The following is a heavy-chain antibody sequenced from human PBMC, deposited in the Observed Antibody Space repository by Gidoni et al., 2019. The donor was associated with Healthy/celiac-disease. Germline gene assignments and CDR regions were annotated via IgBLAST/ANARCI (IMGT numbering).Heavy chain of an antibody. D-gene: IGHD3-22*01. CDR1: GFTFSSYS. J-gene: IGHJ4*02. CDR3: ARAGFDYYDSSGYYYFDY. V-gene: IGHV3-21*01. CDR2: ISSSSSYI. Sequence: EVQLVESGGGLVKPGGSLRLSCAASGFTFSSYSMNWVRQAPGKGLEWVSSISSSSSYIYYADSVKGRFTISRDNAKNSLYLQMNSLRAEDTAVYYCARAGFDYYDSSGYYYFDYWGQGTLVTVSS.